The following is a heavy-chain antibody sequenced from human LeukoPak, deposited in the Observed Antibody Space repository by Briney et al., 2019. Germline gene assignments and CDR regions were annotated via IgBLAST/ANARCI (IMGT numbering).Heavy chain of an antibody. J-gene: IGHJ4*02. CDR3: TRHQTPYYDSWS. CDR2: IRSKANSYAT. D-gene: IGHD3-3*01. V-gene: IGHV3-73*01. Sequence: GGSLKLSCAASGFTFSGSAMHWVRQASGKGLEWVGRIRSKANSYATAYAASVKGRFTISRDDSKNTAYLQMNSLKTEDTAVYYCTRHQTPYYDSWSWGQGTLVTVSS. CDR1: GFTFSGSA.